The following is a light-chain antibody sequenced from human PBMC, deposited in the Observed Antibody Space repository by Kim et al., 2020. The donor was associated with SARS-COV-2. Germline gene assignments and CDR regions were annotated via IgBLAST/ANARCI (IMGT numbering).Light chain of an antibody. V-gene: IGLV3-1*01. CDR2: HDR. Sequence: VSQGQKAIISGSGDKLGNKFVSWDQHRPGQSPAVVIFHDRERPSGIPERFSGSNSGNTATLTISGTQPLDEADYYCQAWNSGSSWVFGGGTQLTVL. CDR1: KLGNKF. CDR3: QAWNSGSSWV. J-gene: IGLJ3*02.